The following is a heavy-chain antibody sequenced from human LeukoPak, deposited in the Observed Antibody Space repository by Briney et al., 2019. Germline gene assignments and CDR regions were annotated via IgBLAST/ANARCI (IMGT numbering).Heavy chain of an antibody. CDR1: GFTFSNYA. CDR3: AKFYDILTGYFDY. Sequence: GGSLRLSCAASGFTFSNYAMSWVRQAPGKGLEWVSVISGSGGSTYYADSVKGRFTISRDNSKNTLYLQMNSLRAEDTAVYYCAKFYDILTGYFDYWGQGTLVTVSS. D-gene: IGHD3-9*01. J-gene: IGHJ4*02. CDR2: ISGSGGST. V-gene: IGHV3-23*01.